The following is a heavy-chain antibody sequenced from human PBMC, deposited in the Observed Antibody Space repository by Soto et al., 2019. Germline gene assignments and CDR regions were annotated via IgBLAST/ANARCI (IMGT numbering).Heavy chain of an antibody. CDR1: GGSFSSYS. V-gene: IGHV4-34*01. CDR2: ITHGGST. Sequence: PSETLSRTCVVYGGSFSSYSWTWLRQSPGRGLEWIGEITHGGSTDYNPALKSRLVMSVDTSKNQFSLRVTSVTAADAAVYFCARARFDSWSHIYYGLDVWGQGTTVTVSS. D-gene: IGHD3-3*01. CDR3: ARARFDSWSHIYYGLDV. J-gene: IGHJ6*02.